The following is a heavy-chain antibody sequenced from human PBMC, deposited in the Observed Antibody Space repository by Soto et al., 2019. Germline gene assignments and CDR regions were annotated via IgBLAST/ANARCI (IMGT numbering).Heavy chain of an antibody. J-gene: IGHJ4*02. V-gene: IGHV3-23*01. Sequence: TFSRDNSKNTLYLQMNSLRAEDTAVYYCAQAGWLDPPFDYWGQGTLVTVSS. CDR3: AQAGWLDPPFDY. D-gene: IGHD6-19*01.